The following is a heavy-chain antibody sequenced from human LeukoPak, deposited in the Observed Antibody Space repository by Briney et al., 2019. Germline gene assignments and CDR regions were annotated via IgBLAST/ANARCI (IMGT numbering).Heavy chain of an antibody. CDR1: GFTFSSYA. J-gene: IGHJ6*02. CDR2: ISYDGSNK. D-gene: IGHD3-9*01. V-gene: IGHV3-30-3*01. Sequence: PGGSLRLSCAASGFTFSSYAMHWVRQAPGKGLEGVAVISYDGSNKYYADSVKGRSTISRDNSKNTLYLQMNSLRAEDTAVYYCARDYDILTGYYRYGMDVWGQGTTVTVSS. CDR3: ARDYDILTGYYRYGMDV.